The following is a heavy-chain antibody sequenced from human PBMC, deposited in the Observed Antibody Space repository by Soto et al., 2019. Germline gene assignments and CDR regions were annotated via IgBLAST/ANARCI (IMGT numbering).Heavy chain of an antibody. CDR1: GYTFTSYG. Sequence: QVQLVQSGAEVKKPGASVKVSCKASGYTFTSYGISWVRQAPGQGLEWMGWISAYNGNTNYAQKLQGRVTMTTDTSTSTAYMELRSLSSDDTAVYYCAREPDGGWWKRDDAFDIWGQGTMVTVSS. V-gene: IGHV1-18*01. D-gene: IGHD2-15*01. J-gene: IGHJ3*02. CDR2: ISAYNGNT. CDR3: AREPDGGWWKRDDAFDI.